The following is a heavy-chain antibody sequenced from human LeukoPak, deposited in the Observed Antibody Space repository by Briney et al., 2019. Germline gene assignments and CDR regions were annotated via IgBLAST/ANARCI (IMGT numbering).Heavy chain of an antibody. V-gene: IGHV3-48*01. CDR1: GGSIDISSYY. Sequence: PSETLSLTCTISGGSIDISSYYWGWIRQPPGKGLEWISYISTSSSTIYYADSVKGRFTISRDNANNSLYLQMNSLRAEDTAIYYCARKGLAVAAGLDYWGQGTLVTVSS. J-gene: IGHJ4*02. CDR2: ISTSSSTI. CDR3: ARKGLAVAAGLDY. D-gene: IGHD6-19*01.